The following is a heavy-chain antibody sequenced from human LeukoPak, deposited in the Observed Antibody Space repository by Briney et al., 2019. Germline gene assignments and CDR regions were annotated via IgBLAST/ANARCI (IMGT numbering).Heavy chain of an antibody. J-gene: IGHJ3*02. D-gene: IGHD3-22*01. V-gene: IGHV1-46*01. CDR2: INPSGGST. CDR1: GYTFTSYY. Sequence: ASVKVSCKASGYTFTSYYMHWVRQAPGQGLEWMGIINPSGGSTSYAQKFQGGVTMTRDMSTSTVYMELSSLRSEDTAVYYCARDHAITMNAFDIWGQGTMVTVSS. CDR3: ARDHAITMNAFDI.